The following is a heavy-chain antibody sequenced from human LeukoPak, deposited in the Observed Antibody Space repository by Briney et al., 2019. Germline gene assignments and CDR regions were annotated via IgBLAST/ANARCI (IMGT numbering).Heavy chain of an antibody. Sequence: SVKVSCKASGGTFSSYAIIWVRQAPGQRLEWMGRIIPIFGTANYAQKFQGRVTITTDESTSTAYMELSSLRSEDTAVYYCARDYYDSSGYYYAHDYWGQGTLVTVSS. CDR1: GGTFSSYA. CDR3: ARDYYDSSGYYYAHDY. J-gene: IGHJ4*02. CDR2: IIPIFGTA. V-gene: IGHV1-69*05. D-gene: IGHD3-22*01.